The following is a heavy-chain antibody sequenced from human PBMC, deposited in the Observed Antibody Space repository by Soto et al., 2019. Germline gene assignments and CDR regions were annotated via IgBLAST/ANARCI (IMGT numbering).Heavy chain of an antibody. CDR2: TYYRSKWYN. D-gene: IGHD2-2*01. Sequence: SQTLSLTCAISGDSVSSNSAAWNWIRQSPSRGLEWLGRTYYRSKWYNDYAVSVKSRITINPDTSKNQFSLQLNSVNPEDTAVSYCAIGCSRTSCLFEYWGQGTLVTVPQ. CDR3: AIGCSRTSCLFEY. CDR1: GDSVSSNSAA. J-gene: IGHJ4*02. V-gene: IGHV6-1*01.